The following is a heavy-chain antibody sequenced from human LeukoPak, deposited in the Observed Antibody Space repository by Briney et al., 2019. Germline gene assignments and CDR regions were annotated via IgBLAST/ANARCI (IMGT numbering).Heavy chain of an antibody. CDR1: GGSFSGYY. CDR3: ARGGRGIVATIGSRGRGFDP. J-gene: IGHJ5*02. CDR2: INHSGST. D-gene: IGHD5-12*01. V-gene: IGHV4-34*01. Sequence: SETLSLTCAVYGGSFSGYYWSWIRQPPGKGLEWIGEINHSGSTNYNPSLKSRVTISVDTSKNQFSLKLSSVTAADTAVYYCARGGRGIVATIGSRGRGFDPWGQGTLVTVSS.